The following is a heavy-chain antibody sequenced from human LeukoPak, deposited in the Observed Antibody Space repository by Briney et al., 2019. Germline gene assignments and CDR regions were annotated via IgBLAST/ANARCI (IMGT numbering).Heavy chain of an antibody. V-gene: IGHV4-61*02. Sequence: SETLSLTCTVSGGSISSGSYYWSWIRQPAGEGLEWIGRIYTSGSTNYNPSLKSRVTISVDTSKNQFSLKLSSVTAADTAVYYCARRKSGYVYYMDVWGKGTTVTISS. CDR2: IYTSGST. D-gene: IGHD3-9*01. CDR1: GGSISSGSYY. J-gene: IGHJ6*03. CDR3: ARRKSGYVYYMDV.